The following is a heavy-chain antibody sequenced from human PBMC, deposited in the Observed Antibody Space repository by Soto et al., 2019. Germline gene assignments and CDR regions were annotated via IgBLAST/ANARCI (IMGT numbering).Heavy chain of an antibody. CDR3: AREIIVVETPQENGMDV. V-gene: IGHV1-58*02. D-gene: IGHD2-15*01. CDR2: IVVGSGNT. J-gene: IGHJ6*02. CDR1: GFTFTSSA. Sequence: SVKVSCKASGFTFTSSAMQWVRQARGQRLEWIGWIVVGSGNTNYAQKFQERVTITRDMSTSTAYMELSSLRSEDTAVYYCAREIIVVETPQENGMDVWGQGTTVTVSS.